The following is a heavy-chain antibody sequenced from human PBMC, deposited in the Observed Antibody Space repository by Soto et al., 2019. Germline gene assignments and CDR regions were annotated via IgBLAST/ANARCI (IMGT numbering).Heavy chain of an antibody. J-gene: IGHJ6*01. V-gene: IGHV3-30*18. Sequence: QVQLVESGGGVVQPGRSLRLSCAASGFTFSSYGMHWVRQAPGKGLEWVAVISHDGSNKYYADSVKGRFTISRDNSKNTLYLQMNSLRAEDTAVYYCAKDPRAYTDSGYDPRGYYYGMDVW. CDR2: ISHDGSNK. D-gene: IGHD5-12*01. CDR1: GFTFSSYG. CDR3: AKDPRAYTDSGYDPRGYYYGMDV.